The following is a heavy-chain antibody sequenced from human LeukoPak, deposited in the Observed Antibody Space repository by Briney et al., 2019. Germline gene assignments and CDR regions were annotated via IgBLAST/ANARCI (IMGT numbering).Heavy chain of an antibody. V-gene: IGHV4-34*01. CDR1: GGSFSGYY. D-gene: IGHD3-22*01. Sequence: PPETLSLTCAVYGGSFSGYYWSWIRQPPGKGLEWIGEINHSGCTNYNPSLKSRVTISVDTSKNQFSLKLSSVTAADTAVYYCARRGYDSSGSHTYYFDYWGQGTLVTVSS. CDR3: ARRGYDSSGSHTYYFDY. J-gene: IGHJ4*02. CDR2: INHSGCT.